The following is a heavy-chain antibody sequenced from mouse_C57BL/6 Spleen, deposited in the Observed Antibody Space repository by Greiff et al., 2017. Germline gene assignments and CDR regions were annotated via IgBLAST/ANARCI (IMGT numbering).Heavy chain of an antibody. CDR2: IDPSDSYT. D-gene: IGHD2-1*01. J-gene: IGHJ3*01. Sequence: QVQLQQSGAELVMPGASVKLSCKASGYTFTSYWMHWVKQRPGQGLEWIGEIDPSDSYTNYNQKFKGKSTLTVDKSSSTAYMQLSSLTSEDSAVYYCAYGNSAWFAYWGQGTLVTVSA. CDR3: AYGNSAWFAY. V-gene: IGHV1-69*01. CDR1: GYTFTSYW.